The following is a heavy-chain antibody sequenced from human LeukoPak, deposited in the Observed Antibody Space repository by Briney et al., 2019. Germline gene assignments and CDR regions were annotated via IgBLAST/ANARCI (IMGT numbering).Heavy chain of an antibody. CDR2: IFPGDSDT. Sequence: GESLKISCKGSGYSFTSYWIGWVRQMPGKGLEWMGIIFPGDSDTRYGPSFQGQVTISADKSITTAYLQWSSLKASDTAMYYCASHTYCGGDCYSNPIDAFDIWGQGTMVTVSS. V-gene: IGHV5-51*01. CDR1: GYSFTSYW. D-gene: IGHD2-21*02. CDR3: ASHTYCGGDCYSNPIDAFDI. J-gene: IGHJ3*02.